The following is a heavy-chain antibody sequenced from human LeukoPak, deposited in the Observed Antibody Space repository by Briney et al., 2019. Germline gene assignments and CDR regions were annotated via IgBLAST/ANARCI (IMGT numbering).Heavy chain of an antibody. CDR2: IWPDGSDK. CDR1: GFIFSNYA. V-gene: IGHV3-7*01. CDR3: GRWGVNAGLDR. Sequence: PGGSLRLSCAASGFIFSNYALMWLRQSPGKGLEWVANIWPDGSDKYHVDSVRGRFTISRDNAQNSLNLQMNSLRAEDSGVYYCGRWGVNAGLDRWGQGTLVIVSS. D-gene: IGHD3-10*01. J-gene: IGHJ5*02.